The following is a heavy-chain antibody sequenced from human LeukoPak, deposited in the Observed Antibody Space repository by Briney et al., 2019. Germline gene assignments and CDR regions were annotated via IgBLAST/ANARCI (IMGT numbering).Heavy chain of an antibody. V-gene: IGHV3-74*01. Sequence: PGGSLRLSCAASGFTFSSYWMHWVRQAPGKGLVWVSRINSDGSSTSYADSVKGRFTISRDNAKNTLYLQMNSLRAEDTAVYYCARASAEDAFDIWGQGTMITVSS. CDR2: INSDGSST. J-gene: IGHJ3*02. CDR1: GFTFSSYW. CDR3: ARASAEDAFDI.